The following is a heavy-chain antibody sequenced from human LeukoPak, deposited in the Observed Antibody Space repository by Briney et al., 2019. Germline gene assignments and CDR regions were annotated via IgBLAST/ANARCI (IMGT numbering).Heavy chain of an antibody. CDR1: GFTFSSYG. CDR3: AAKKAGWYYFNY. Sequence: GGSLRLSCAASGFTFSSYGMHWVRQAPGKGLVWVSRINSDGSSTSYADSVEGRFTISRDNAKNTLYLQMNSLRAEDTAVYYCAAKKAGWYYFNYWGQGTLVTVSS. CDR2: INSDGSST. D-gene: IGHD6-19*01. V-gene: IGHV3-74*01. J-gene: IGHJ4*02.